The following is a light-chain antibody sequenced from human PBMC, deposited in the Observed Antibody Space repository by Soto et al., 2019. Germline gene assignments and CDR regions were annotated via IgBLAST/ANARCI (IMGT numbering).Light chain of an antibody. CDR1: QNVSTY. CDR3: QQRTNCLT. V-gene: IGKV3-11*01. CDR2: DAS. Sequence: EIVLTQSPATLSLSPGERATLSCRASQNVSTYLAWYQQKPGQAPRLLIYDASNMANGVPARFSGSGSGTDFTLTISSLEPEDFAVYYCQQRTNCLTFGPGTKVDIK. J-gene: IGKJ3*01.